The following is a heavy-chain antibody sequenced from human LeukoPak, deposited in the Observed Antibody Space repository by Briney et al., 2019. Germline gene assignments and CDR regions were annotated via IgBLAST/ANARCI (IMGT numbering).Heavy chain of an antibody. Sequence: PSETLSLACSVSGASISSSNDYWGWIRQAPGKGLEWIGSITYDGSAHYNPSLMSRATILVDTSKNQFSLKLSSVTAADAAMYYCARQFATASADTRGYFDFWGQGTVVTAPS. CDR1: GASISSSNDY. CDR2: ITYDGSA. V-gene: IGHV4-39*01. J-gene: IGHJ4*02. CDR3: ARQFATASADTRGYFDF. D-gene: IGHD2-2*01.